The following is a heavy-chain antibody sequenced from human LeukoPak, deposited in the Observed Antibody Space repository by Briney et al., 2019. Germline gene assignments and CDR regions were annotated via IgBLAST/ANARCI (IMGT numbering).Heavy chain of an antibody. CDR2: IWYDGSNK. CDR3: ARDMYYGSGRFDY. J-gene: IGHJ4*02. CDR1: GFTFSNYG. D-gene: IGHD3-10*01. Sequence: GRSLRLSCAASGFTFSNYGMHWVRQAPGKGLEWVAVIWYDGSNKYYGDSVKGRFTISRDNSKNTLYVQMNSLRAEDTAVYYCARDMYYGSGRFDYWGQGTLVTVSS. V-gene: IGHV3-33*01.